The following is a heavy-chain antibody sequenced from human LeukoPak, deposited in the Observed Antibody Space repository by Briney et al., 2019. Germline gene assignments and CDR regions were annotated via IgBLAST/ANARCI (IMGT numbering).Heavy chain of an antibody. Sequence: SETLSLTCTVSGGSISSYYWSWIRQPAGKRLECIGYIFHSGDTNYNPSLKSRVTISADTSKNQFSLRLSSVTAADTAVYYCARGGNSGIWAYYVDYWGQGTLVTVSS. CDR3: ARGGNSGIWAYYVDY. CDR1: GGSISSYY. J-gene: IGHJ4*02. V-gene: IGHV4-59*01. D-gene: IGHD3-10*01. CDR2: IFHSGDT.